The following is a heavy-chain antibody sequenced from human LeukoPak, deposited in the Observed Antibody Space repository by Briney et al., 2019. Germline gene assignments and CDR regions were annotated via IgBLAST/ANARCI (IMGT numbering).Heavy chain of an antibody. Sequence: PSETLSLTCTVSGGSISSSSYYWGWIRQPPGKGLEWIGSIYYSGSTYYNPSLKSRVTISVDTSRNQFSLKLSSVTAADTAVYYCARQVPGTIFGVVTIGPFDYWGQGTLVIVSS. V-gene: IGHV4-39*01. D-gene: IGHD3-3*01. CDR2: IYYSGST. J-gene: IGHJ4*02. CDR1: GGSISSSSYY. CDR3: ARQVPGTIFGVVTIGPFDY.